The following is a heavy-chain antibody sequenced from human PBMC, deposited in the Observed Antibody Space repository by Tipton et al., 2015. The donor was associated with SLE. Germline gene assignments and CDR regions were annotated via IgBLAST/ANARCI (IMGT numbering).Heavy chain of an antibody. CDR1: GGSISSYY. Sequence: LRLSCTVSGGSISSYYWSWIRQPPGKGLEWIGYIYYSGSTNYNPSLKSRVTISVDTSKNQFSLKLSSVTAADTAVYYCARGWGSWPYYFDYWCQGTLVTVSS. CDR3: ARGWGSWPYYFDY. V-gene: IGHV4-59*01. J-gene: IGHJ4*02. CDR2: IYYSGST. D-gene: IGHD6-13*01.